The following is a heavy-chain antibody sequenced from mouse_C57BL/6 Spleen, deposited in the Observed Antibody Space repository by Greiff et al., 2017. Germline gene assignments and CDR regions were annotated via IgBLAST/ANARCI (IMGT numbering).Heavy chain of an antibody. CDR2: IYPGDGDT. Sequence: QVQLQQSGAELVKPGASVKISCKASGYAFSSYWMNWVKQRPGKGLEWIGQIYPGDGDTNYNGKFKGKATLTADKSSSTAYMQLSSLASEDSAVYVCARRRVARGYFDVWGTGTTVTVSS. CDR1: GYAFSSYW. D-gene: IGHD1-1*02. J-gene: IGHJ1*03. V-gene: IGHV1-80*01. CDR3: ARRRVARGYFDV.